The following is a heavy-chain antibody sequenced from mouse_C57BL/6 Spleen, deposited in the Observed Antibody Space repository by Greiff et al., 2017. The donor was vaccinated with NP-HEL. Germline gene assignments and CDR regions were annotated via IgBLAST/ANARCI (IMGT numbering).Heavy chain of an antibody. CDR1: GFSLTSYG. CDR3: AKNGYYGSSSMDY. D-gene: IGHD1-1*01. V-gene: IGHV2-5*01. CDR2: IWRGGST. Sequence: QVQLQQSGPGLVQPSQSLSITCTVSGFSLTSYGVHWVRQSPGKGLEWLGVIWRGGSTDYNAALMSRLSITKDNSKSQVFFKMNSLQADDTAIYYCAKNGYYGSSSMDYWGQGTSVTVSS. J-gene: IGHJ4*01.